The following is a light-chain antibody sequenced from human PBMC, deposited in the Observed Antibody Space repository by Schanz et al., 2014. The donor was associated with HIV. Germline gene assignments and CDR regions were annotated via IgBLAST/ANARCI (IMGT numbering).Light chain of an antibody. CDR3: GTWDTSLSAWV. V-gene: IGLV1-40*01. J-gene: IGLJ3*02. Sequence: QSVLTQPPSVSGAPGQRVTISCAGSSSNIGAGYDVHWYKQLPETAPKLLMFGNNNRPSGIPDRFSGSKSGTSATLGITELQYGDEADYFCGTWDTSLSAWVFGGGTKLTVL. CDR2: GNN. CDR1: SSNIGAGYD.